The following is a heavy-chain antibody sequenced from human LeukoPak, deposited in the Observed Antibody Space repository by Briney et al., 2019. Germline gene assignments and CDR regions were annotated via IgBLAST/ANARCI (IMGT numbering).Heavy chain of an antibody. CDR2: TYYRSKWYN. CDR3: ARGMVKINYYMDV. J-gene: IGHJ6*03. D-gene: IGHD4-23*01. Sequence: SQTLSLTCAISGDSVSSNSAAWNWIRQSPSRGLEWLGRTYYRSKWYNDYTVSMRSRVTINPDTSKNQFSPQLNSVTPEDTAVYYCARGMVKINYYMDVWGKGTTVTVSS. CDR1: GDSVSSNSAA. V-gene: IGHV6-1*01.